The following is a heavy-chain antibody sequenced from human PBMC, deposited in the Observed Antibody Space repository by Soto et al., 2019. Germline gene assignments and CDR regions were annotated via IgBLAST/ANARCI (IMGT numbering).Heavy chain of an antibody. V-gene: IGHV2-5*02. Sequence: QITLKESGPTLVKPTQTLTLTCTFSGFSLSTSGVGVGWIRQPPGKALEWLALIYWDDDKRYSPSLKSRLTITKDTPNNQVVLTMTNMDPVDTATYYCAHRLLWFGTGLSWFDPWGQGTLVTVSS. CDR3: AHRLLWFGTGLSWFDP. CDR1: GFSLSTSGVG. J-gene: IGHJ5*02. CDR2: IYWDDDK. D-gene: IGHD3-10*01.